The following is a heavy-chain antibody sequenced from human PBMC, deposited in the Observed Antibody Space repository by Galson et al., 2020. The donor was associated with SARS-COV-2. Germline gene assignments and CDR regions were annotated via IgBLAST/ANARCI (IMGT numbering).Heavy chain of an antibody. CDR1: GFTFSSYA. V-gene: IGHV3-23*01. Sequence: GGSLRLSCAASGFTFSSYAMNWVRQAPGKGLEWVSAISGSGGSTYCADSVKGRFTISRDNSKNTLYLQMNSLRAEDTAVYYCAIKEGYYYYGMDVWGQGTTVTVSS. CDR3: AIKEGYYYYGMDV. CDR2: ISGSGGST. J-gene: IGHJ6*02.